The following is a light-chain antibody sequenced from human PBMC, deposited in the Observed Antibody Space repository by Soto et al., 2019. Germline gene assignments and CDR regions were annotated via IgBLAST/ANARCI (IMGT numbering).Light chain of an antibody. CDR2: EVS. CDR3: SSYTSRSTWV. CDR1: SSDVGPYNY. Sequence: QSVLTQPASVSGSPGQSITISCTGTSSDVGPYNYVSWYQQHPAKAPKLILYEVSNRPSGVSNRFSGSKSGNTASLTISGLQADDEADYYCSSYTSRSTWVFGGGTQLTVL. J-gene: IGLJ3*02. V-gene: IGLV2-14*01.